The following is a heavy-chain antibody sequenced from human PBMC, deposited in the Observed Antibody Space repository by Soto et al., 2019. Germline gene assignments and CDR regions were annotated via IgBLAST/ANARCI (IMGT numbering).Heavy chain of an antibody. V-gene: IGHV1-3*01. CDR3: AREKWGSGSRWLDP. Sequence: ASVKVSCKASGYTYISYSMHRVRQAPGQRLEWMGWINVGNGNTKYSQNFQGRVTINQDTSASTAYMELSSLTSEDTAVYYCAREKWGSGSRWLDPWGQGTLVTVSS. D-gene: IGHD6-19*01. J-gene: IGHJ5*02. CDR1: GYTYISYS. CDR2: INVGNGNT.